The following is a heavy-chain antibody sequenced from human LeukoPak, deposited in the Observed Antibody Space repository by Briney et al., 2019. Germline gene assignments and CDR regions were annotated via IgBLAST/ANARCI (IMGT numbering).Heavy chain of an antibody. V-gene: IGHV1-69*06. D-gene: IGHD6-13*01. CDR1: GGTFSSYA. CDR3: ASLYSSSWPPREYYFDY. Sequence: SVKVSCKASGGTFSSYAISWVRQAPGQGLEWMGGIIPIFGTANYAQKFQGRVTITADKSTSTAYMELSSLRSEDTAVYYCASLYSSSWPPREYYFDYSGQGTLVTVSS. J-gene: IGHJ4*02. CDR2: IIPIFGTA.